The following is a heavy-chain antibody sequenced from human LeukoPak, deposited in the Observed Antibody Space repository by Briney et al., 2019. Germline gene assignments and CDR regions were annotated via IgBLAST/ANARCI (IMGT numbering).Heavy chain of an antibody. CDR3: ARNVGSGLDY. Sequence: ASVKVSCKASGYTFIDYYIHWVRVAPGQGLEWMGFINPSGGSTSYAQKFQGRVTMTRDTSTSAVYMELSSLRSEDTAMYYCARNVGSGLDYWGQGTLVAVSS. V-gene: IGHV1-46*01. J-gene: IGHJ4*02. CDR2: INPSGGST. D-gene: IGHD1-26*01. CDR1: GYTFIDYY.